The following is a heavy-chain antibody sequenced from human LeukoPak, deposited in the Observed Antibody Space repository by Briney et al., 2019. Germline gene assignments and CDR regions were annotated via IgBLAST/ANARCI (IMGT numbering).Heavy chain of an antibody. CDR3: ARGNILSGYCFDF. CDR1: GGSISGYY. V-gene: IGHV4-34*01. J-gene: IGHJ4*02. D-gene: IGHD3-9*01. Sequence: SETLSLTCAVYGGSISGYYWSWIRQPPGKRLEWVGEIHYTGGTSYNPSLKSRATISIDTSKNQLSLKLSSVTAADTAVYYCARGNILSGYCFDFWGQGALVTVSS. CDR2: IHYTGGT.